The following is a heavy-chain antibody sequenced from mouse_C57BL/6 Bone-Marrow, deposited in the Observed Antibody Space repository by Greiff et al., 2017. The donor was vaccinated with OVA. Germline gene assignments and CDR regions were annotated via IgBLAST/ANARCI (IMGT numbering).Heavy chain of an antibody. Sequence: VQLQQSGAELARPGASVKLSCKASGYTFTSYGISWVKQRTGQGLEWIGEIYPRSGNTYYNEKFKGKATLTADKSSSTAYMELRSLTSEDSAVYFCAREESIFDYWGQGTPLTVSS. CDR3: AREESIFDY. D-gene: IGHD2-10*02. V-gene: IGHV1-81*01. CDR1: GYTFTSYG. J-gene: IGHJ2*01. CDR2: IYPRSGNT.